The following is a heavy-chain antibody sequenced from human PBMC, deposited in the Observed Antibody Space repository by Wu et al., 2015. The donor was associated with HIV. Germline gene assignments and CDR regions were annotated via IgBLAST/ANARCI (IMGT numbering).Heavy chain of an antibody. Sequence: QVQLVQSGAEVKKPGASVKVSCKASGYAFKTYGMSWLRQAPGQGPEWMGWISGYNGNTNYAQNLQGRVTMTTDTSTSTVYMDLRSLRSDDTAVYYCVRDSTEDRPNWFDPWGQGTLVIVSS. CDR2: ISGYNGNT. D-gene: IGHD6-6*01. V-gene: IGHV1-18*01. CDR1: GYAFKTYG. J-gene: IGHJ5*02. CDR3: VRDSTEDRPNWFDP.